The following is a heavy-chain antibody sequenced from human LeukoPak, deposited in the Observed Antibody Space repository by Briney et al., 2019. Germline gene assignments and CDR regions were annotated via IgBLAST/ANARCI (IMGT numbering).Heavy chain of an antibody. J-gene: IGHJ4*02. Sequence: GGSLRLSCVVSGLTVSSNYMSWVRQAPGKGLEWVSVIYSGGTTNYADSVKGRFLVYGDNSKNTLYLQMNSLRAEDTAVYYCASKLTTGYWGQGTLVTVSS. CDR3: ASKLTTGY. CDR1: GLTVSSNY. D-gene: IGHD4-17*01. CDR2: IYSGGTT. V-gene: IGHV3-66*01.